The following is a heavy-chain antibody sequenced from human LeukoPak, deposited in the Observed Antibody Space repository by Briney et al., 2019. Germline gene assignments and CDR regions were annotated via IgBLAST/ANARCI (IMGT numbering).Heavy chain of an antibody. Sequence: WGSHTLSCVASGFTFTRYDMHWVRQAPGKGLEWVAIISSDESKKDYANSVKGRFTIARDNSQNTLFVQMNSLRVEDTAVYYCVLGHYGGLFDNWGQGALVTVSS. J-gene: IGHJ4*02. CDR3: VLGHYGGLFDN. D-gene: IGHD4-23*01. CDR1: GFTFTRYD. CDR2: ISSDESKK. V-gene: IGHV3-30-3*01.